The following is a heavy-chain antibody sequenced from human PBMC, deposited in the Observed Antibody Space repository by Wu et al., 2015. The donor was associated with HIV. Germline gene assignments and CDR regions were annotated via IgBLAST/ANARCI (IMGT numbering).Heavy chain of an antibody. V-gene: IGHV4-4*07. D-gene: IGHD3-10*01. J-gene: IGHJ5*02. Sequence: QVQLQESGPGLVKPSETLSLTCTVSGGSISSYYWSWIRQPAGKGLEWIGRIYTSGSTKYNPSLKSRVTMSVDTSKNQFSLKLSSATAADTAVYYCARDQDGLWFGELLNWFDPWGQGTLVTVSS. CDR3: ARDQDGLWFGELLNWFDP. CDR1: GGSISSYY. CDR2: IYTSGST.